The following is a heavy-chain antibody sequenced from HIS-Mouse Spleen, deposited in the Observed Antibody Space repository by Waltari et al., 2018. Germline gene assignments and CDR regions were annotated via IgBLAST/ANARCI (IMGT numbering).Heavy chain of an antibody. CDR2: IYSGGST. D-gene: IGHD6-13*01. CDR3: ARGGLAAAGWYFDL. V-gene: IGHV3-53*01. CDR1: GFTGSRKQ. J-gene: IGHJ2*01. Sequence: EVQLVESGGGLIQPGGSLRLSWAAFGFTGSRKQISWGREAPGIGLEWVSVIYSGGSTYYADSVKGRFTISRDNSKNTLYLQMNSLRAEDTAVYYCARGGLAAAGWYFDLWGRGTLVTVSS.